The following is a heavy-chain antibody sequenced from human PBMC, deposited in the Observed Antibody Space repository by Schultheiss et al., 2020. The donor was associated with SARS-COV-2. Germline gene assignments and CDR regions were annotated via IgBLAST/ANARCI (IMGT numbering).Heavy chain of an antibody. Sequence: GESLKISCAASGFTFDDYAMHWVRQAPGKGLEWVSGISGSGGSTYYADSVKGRFTISRDNSKNTLYLQMNSLRAEDTAVYYCARDNTYYGPMDVWGQGTTVTVSS. D-gene: IGHD3-10*01. J-gene: IGHJ6*02. CDR3: ARDNTYYGPMDV. CDR1: GFTFDDYA. V-gene: IGHV3-23*01. CDR2: ISGSGGST.